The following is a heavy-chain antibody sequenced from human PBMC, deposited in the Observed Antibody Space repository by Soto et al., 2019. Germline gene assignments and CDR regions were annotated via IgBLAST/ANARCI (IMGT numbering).Heavy chain of an antibody. CDR3: ATRIFGVEY. J-gene: IGHJ4*02. CDR1: GFTFSAYA. Sequence: EVQLLESGGGLVQPGGSLRLSCAASGFTFSAYAMSWVRQAPGKGLEWVSALSGPRPSTYNPDSVQGRSSTSTDSSRKTLLLQMNTLRAEDTAVYFCATRIFGVEYWGQGTLVTVSS. D-gene: IGHD3-3*01. V-gene: IGHV3-23*01. CDR2: LSGPRPST.